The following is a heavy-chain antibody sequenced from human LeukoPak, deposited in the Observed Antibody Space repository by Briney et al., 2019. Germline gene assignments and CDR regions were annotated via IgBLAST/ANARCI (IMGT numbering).Heavy chain of an antibody. J-gene: IGHJ6*04. V-gene: IGHV5-51*01. CDR3: ARHGVKDFDILPGYHFYNMDV. Sequence: GESLKISCKGSGYTFTSYWIAWVRQMPGRGVELMGVIYPSDSDIRYSPSFQGQVTISADKSISTAYLQWRSLKASDSAMYYCARHGVKDFDILPGYHFYNMDVWGKGTTVTVSS. CDR1: GYTFTSYW. D-gene: IGHD3-9*01. CDR2: IYPSDSDI.